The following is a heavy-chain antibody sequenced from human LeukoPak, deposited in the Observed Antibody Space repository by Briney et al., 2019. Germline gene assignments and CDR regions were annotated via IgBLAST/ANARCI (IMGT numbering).Heavy chain of an antibody. Sequence: ASVKVSCKASGYTFTSYDINWVRQATGQGLEWMGWMNPNSGKTGYAQKFQGRVTMTRNNYISTDYMELSRLRSEDTAVYYWASYDCSGMTAFDIWGQGTMVTVSS. J-gene: IGHJ3*02. V-gene: IGHV1-8*01. CDR2: MNPNSGKT. CDR3: ASYDCSGMTAFDI. D-gene: IGHD3-22*01. CDR1: GYTFTSYD.